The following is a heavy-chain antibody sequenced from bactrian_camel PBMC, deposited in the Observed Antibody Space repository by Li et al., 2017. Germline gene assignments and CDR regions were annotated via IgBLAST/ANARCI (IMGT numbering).Heavy chain of an antibody. CDR2: IGMDGRT. CDR1: GFSHYTSGC. CDR3: AFEIQPRVGGWMTLKARLWHLFAPRKAT. J-gene: IGHJ4*01. D-gene: IGHD7*01. V-gene: IGHV3S68*01. Sequence: HVQLVESGGGSVQAGGSLNLSCTVSGFSHYTSGCLGWFRKAPGKNREGVASIGMDGRTTYLAAVEGRFTISKDNAKNTSYLQMNSLKPEDTGMYYCAFEIQPRVGGWMTLKARLWHLFAPRKATGARGPRSPSP.